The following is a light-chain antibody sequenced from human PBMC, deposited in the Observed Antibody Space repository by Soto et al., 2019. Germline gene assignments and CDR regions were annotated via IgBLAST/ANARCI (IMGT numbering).Light chain of an antibody. J-gene: IGKJ5*01. CDR2: GAS. CDR1: QTVDTY. CDR3: QHHASSPIT. V-gene: IGKV3-20*01. Sequence: EISLTQSPDTLSLSPGATAVLSCRASQTVDTYLAWYQLKPGQRPRLLIYGASSGALGIPDRFSGSGSGTHFTLAIHRLEPEDFAVYFCQHHASSPITFGQGTRLEIK.